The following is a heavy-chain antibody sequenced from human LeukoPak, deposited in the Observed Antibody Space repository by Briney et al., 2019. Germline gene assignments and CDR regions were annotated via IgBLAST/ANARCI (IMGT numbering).Heavy chain of an antibody. CDR1: GYTFTDYY. J-gene: IGHJ4*02. D-gene: IGHD6-6*01. CDR2: INPNSGGT. CDR3: ARARGYSSSRFDY. Sequence: ASVKVSCKASGYTFTDYYMHWVRQAPGQGLEWMGRINPNSGGTNYAQKFQGWVTMTRDTSISTAYMELSRLRSDDTAVYYCARARGYSSSRFDYWGQGTLVTVSS. V-gene: IGHV1-2*04.